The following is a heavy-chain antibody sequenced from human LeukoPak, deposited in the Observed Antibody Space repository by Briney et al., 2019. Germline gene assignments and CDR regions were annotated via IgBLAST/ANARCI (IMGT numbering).Heavy chain of an antibody. CDR3: AKQGAVRQDYYMDV. J-gene: IGHJ6*03. V-gene: IGHV1-69*06. Sequence: SVKVSCKASGGSFSSYAISWVRQAPGQGLEWMGRIIPIFGTANYAQKFQGRVTITADIVSSTAYMEMNSLTSEDTAVYFCAKQGAVRQDYYMDVWGNGTTVTVSS. D-gene: IGHD3-16*01. CDR2: IIPIFGTA. CDR1: GGSFSSYA.